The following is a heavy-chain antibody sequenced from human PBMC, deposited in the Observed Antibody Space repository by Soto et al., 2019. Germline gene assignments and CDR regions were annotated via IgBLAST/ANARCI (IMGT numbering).Heavy chain of an antibody. D-gene: IGHD3-22*01. J-gene: IGHJ6*02. CDR3: ARDSSGRQYYGMDV. V-gene: IGHV3-48*02. CDR2: ITTTSSTM. Sequence: GGSLRLSCTPSGFIFSGYSMNWVRQAPGKGLEWISYITTTSSTMYYADSVKGRFTISRDNAKNSLYLQMNSLRDEDTAVYYCARDSSGRQYYGMDVWGQGTTVTVSS. CDR1: GFIFSGYS.